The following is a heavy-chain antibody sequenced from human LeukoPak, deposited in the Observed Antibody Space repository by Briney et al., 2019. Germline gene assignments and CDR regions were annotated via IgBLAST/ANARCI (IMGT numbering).Heavy chain of an antibody. J-gene: IGHJ4*02. Sequence: GGSLRLSCAASGFTFSAYWMSWVRQASGKGLEWVANIKQDGSDKYYVDSVKGRFTISRDNAKNSLYLQMNSLRAEDTAVYYCARKTVVGSYFDYWGQGTPVTVSS. CDR1: GFTFSAYW. V-gene: IGHV3-7*03. CDR3: ARKTVVGSYFDY. CDR2: IKQDGSDK. D-gene: IGHD4-23*01.